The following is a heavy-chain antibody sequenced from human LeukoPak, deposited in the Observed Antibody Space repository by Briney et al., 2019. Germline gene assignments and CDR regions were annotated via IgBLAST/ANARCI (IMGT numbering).Heavy chain of an antibody. CDR3: ARNFIAAAEGMDV. V-gene: IGHV1-46*01. J-gene: IGHJ6*02. D-gene: IGHD6-13*01. CDR1: GYTFTSYY. CDR2: INPSGGST. Sequence: ASVKVSCKASGYTFTSYYMHWVGQAPGQGPEWMGIINPSGGSTSYAQKFQGRVTMTRDTSTSTVYMELSSLRSEDTAVYYCARNFIAAAEGMDVWGQGTTVTVSS.